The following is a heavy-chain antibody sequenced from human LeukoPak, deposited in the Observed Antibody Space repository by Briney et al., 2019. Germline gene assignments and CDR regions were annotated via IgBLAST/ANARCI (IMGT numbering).Heavy chain of an antibody. CDR3: ARGQARRVATRDYYMDV. J-gene: IGHJ6*03. CDR2: INHSGST. CDR1: GGSFSGYY. V-gene: IGHV4-34*01. D-gene: IGHD5-12*01. Sequence: SETLPLTCAVYGGSFSGYYWSWIRQPPGKGLEWIGEINHSGSTNYNPSLKSRVTISVGTSKNQFSLKLSSVTAADTAVYYCARGQARRVATRDYYMDVWGKGTTVTVSS.